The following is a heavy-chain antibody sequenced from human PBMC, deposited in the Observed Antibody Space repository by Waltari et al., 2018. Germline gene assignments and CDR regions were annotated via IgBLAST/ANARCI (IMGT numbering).Heavy chain of an antibody. CDR3: ARRTSSADAP. V-gene: IGHV1-2*02. Sequence: QMQLVQSGAEVKQPGASVTVSCQASGYSFADYFLHWVRQAPGQGLEWMGWINPDNGGTNYSQMFQGRLVLTRDTSINTAYMQLTSLTSDDTAVYYCARRTSSADAPWGQGTLVTVSS. CDR2: INPDNGGT. J-gene: IGHJ5*02. CDR1: GYSFADYF.